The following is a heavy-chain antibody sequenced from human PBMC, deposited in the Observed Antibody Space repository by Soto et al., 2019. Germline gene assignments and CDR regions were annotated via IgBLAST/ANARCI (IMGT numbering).Heavy chain of an antibody. CDR3: ASGADSNTVAGTFDY. CDR1: GGSISSSNW. V-gene: IGHV4-4*02. D-gene: IGHD6-19*01. CDR2: IYHIGST. J-gene: IGHJ4*02. Sequence: QVQLQESGPGLVKPSGTLSLTCAVSGGSISSSNWWSWVRQPPEKGLEWIGEIYHIGSTNYNPSLKGRVTISVDKSKNQFSLKLSSVTAADTAVYYCASGADSNTVAGTFDYWGQGTLVTVSS.